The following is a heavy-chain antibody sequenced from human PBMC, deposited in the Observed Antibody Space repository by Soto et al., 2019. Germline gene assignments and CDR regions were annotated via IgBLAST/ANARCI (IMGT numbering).Heavy chain of an antibody. CDR3: AREGSWYYYYYYMDV. D-gene: IGHD2-15*01. CDR1: GFTVSSNY. V-gene: IGHV3-53*04. Sequence: PGGSLRLSCAASGFTVSSNYMSWVRQAPGKGLEWVSVIYSGGSTYYADSVKGRFTISRHNSKNTLYLQMNSLRAEDTAVYYCAREGSWYYYYYYMDVWGKGTTVTVSS. CDR2: IYSGGST. J-gene: IGHJ6*03.